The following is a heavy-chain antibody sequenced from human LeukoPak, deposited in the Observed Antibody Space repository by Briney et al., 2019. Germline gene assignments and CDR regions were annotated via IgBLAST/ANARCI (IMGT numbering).Heavy chain of an antibody. D-gene: IGHD3-3*01. CDR2: IKSKTDGGTT. J-gene: IGHJ4*02. CDR3: TTRLRFLEWLLERVDY. V-gene: IGHV3-15*01. Sequence: GGSLRLSCAASGFTFSNAWMSWVRQAPGKGLEWVGRIKSKTDGGTTDYAAPVKGRFTISRDDSKNTLYLQMNSLKTEDTAVYYCTTRLRFLEWLLERVDYWGQGTLVTVSS. CDR1: GFTFSNAW.